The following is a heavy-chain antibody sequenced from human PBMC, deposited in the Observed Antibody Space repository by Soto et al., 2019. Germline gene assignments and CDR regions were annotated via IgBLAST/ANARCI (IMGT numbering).Heavy chain of an antibody. J-gene: IGHJ3*02. Sequence: QVQLVQSGAEVKKPGSSVKVSCKASGGTFSSYAISWVRQAPGQGLEWMGGIIPIFGTANYAQKFQGRVTXXAXEXXSTAYMEQSSLGSEDTAVYYCASGIVATITGAFDIWGQGTMVTVSS. CDR1: GGTFSSYA. V-gene: IGHV1-69*12. CDR2: IIPIFGTA. D-gene: IGHD5-12*01. CDR3: ASGIVATITGAFDI.